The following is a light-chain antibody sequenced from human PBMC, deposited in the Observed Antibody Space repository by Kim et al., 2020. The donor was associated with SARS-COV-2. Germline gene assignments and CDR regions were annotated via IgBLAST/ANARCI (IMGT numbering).Light chain of an antibody. Sequence: SPGERATLSCRASQSISGSYLAWYQQKRGQTPRLLISGVSSRAAGIPDRFSGSGSGTDFTLTISRMEPEDFAVYYCHQYGTAPWTFGRGTKVDIK. CDR2: GVS. V-gene: IGKV3-20*01. J-gene: IGKJ1*01. CDR3: HQYGTAPWT. CDR1: QSISGSY.